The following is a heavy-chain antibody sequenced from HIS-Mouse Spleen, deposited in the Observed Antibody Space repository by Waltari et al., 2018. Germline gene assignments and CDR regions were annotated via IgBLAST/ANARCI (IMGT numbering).Heavy chain of an antibody. CDR3: ARAYCSGGSCYSYYYGMDV. Sequence: QVQLQQWGAGLLKPSETLSLTCAVYGGSFSGYYCSWLRHPPGKGLEWIGEINHSGSTNYNPSLKSRVTISVDTSKNQFSLKLSSVTAADTAVYYCARAYCSGGSCYSYYYGMDVWGQGTTVTVSS. CDR2: INHSGST. J-gene: IGHJ6*02. CDR1: GGSFSGYY. V-gene: IGHV4-34*01. D-gene: IGHD2-15*01.